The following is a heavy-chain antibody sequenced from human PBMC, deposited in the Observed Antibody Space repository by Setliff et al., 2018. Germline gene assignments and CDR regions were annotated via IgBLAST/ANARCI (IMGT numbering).Heavy chain of an antibody. D-gene: IGHD4-17*01. CDR3: ARLRKDYGDYYYFDY. CDR2: IKQDGSDK. CDR1: VFIFSTYW. Sequence: LSRAASVFIFSTYWMSWVRQAPGKGQEWVANIKQDGSDKYYVDSVEGRFTISRDNAKNSLYLQMNSLSAEDTAVYYCARLRKDYGDYYYFDYWGQGTLVTVSS. J-gene: IGHJ4*02. V-gene: IGHV3-7*01.